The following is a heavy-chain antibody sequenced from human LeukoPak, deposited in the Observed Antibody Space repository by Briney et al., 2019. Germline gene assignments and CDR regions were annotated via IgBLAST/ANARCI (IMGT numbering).Heavy chain of an antibody. CDR3: AKARRMVTSYFDY. CDR2: ISSSSSYI. J-gene: IGHJ4*02. V-gene: IGHV3-21*01. Sequence: TGGSLRLSCAASGFTFSSYSMNWVRQAPGKGLEWVSSISSSSSYIYYADSVKGRFTISRDNAKNSLYLQMNSLRAEDTAVYYCAKARRMVTSYFDYWGQGTLVTVSS. D-gene: IGHD5-18*01. CDR1: GFTFSSYS.